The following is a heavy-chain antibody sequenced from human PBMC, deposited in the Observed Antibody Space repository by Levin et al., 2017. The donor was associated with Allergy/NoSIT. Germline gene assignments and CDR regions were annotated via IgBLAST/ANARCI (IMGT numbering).Heavy chain of an antibody. D-gene: IGHD3-10*01. Sequence: RSQTLSLTCTVSGGSISSGDYYWSWIRQPPGKGLEWIGYIYRSGSTYYNPSLKSRVIMSLDASKNQFLLKVNSVTAADTAVYYCARGTPGTYLYYFMDVWGKGTTVTVSS. CDR3: ARGTPGTYLYYFMDV. CDR1: GGSISSGDYY. V-gene: IGHV4-30-4*01. CDR2: IYRSGST. J-gene: IGHJ6*03.